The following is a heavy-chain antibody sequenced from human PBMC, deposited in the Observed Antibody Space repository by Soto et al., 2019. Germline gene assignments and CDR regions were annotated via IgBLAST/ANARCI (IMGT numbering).Heavy chain of an antibody. D-gene: IGHD3-10*02. CDR2: IIPLFDTV. CDR3: ARVPPYVSLLLAP. CDR1: GGSFSSYG. Sequence: QVQLVQSGAEVKKPGSSVKVSCKASGGSFSSYGINWVRQAPGQGLEWMGGIIPLFDTVNYAQKFQGRVRIAAGHSSSPAYMELSSLESQDTAVYYCARVPPYVSLLLAPWGQGTLVTVSS. J-gene: IGHJ5*02. V-gene: IGHV1-69*01.